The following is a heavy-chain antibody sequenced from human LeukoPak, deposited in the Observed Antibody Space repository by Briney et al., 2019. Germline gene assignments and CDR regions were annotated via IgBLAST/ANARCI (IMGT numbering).Heavy chain of an antibody. J-gene: IGHJ6*02. Sequence: GGSLRLSCAASGFTFSSYSMNWVRQAPGKGLEWVSSISSSSSYIYYADSVKGRFTISRDNAKNTLYLQMNSLRAEDTAVYYCARPYYYDSSGYYRYYYGMDVWGQGTTVTVSS. D-gene: IGHD3-22*01. V-gene: IGHV3-21*01. CDR1: GFTFSSYS. CDR2: ISSSSSYI. CDR3: ARPYYYDSSGYYRYYYGMDV.